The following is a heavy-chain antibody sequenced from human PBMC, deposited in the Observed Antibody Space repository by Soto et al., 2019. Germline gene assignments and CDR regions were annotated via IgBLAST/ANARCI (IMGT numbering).Heavy chain of an antibody. D-gene: IGHD3-3*01. CDR2: ISGSGRST. CDR1: GFSVSDYT. Sequence: GGSLRLSCSASGFSVSDYTMTWLRQAPRKGLQWVSAISGSGRSTYYTDSVKGRFTISRDISRNTLYLQMNSLRAEDTAVYYCAKGRGDFWSSTETSWGQGTLVTVSS. J-gene: IGHJ5*02. V-gene: IGHV3-23*01. CDR3: AKGRGDFWSSTETS.